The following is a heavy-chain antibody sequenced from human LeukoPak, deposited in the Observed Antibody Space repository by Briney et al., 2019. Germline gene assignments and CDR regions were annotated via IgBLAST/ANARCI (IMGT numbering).Heavy chain of an antibody. V-gene: IGHV1-18*01. Sequence: ASVKVSSMASGYSFTAYGIAWGRQAPGQGLEWMGWITVYNGNTNYAQKFQDRVTLTTDTPTSTAYMELRSLRSDDTAVYYCPRVTLRLGNYYHPHWFDSWGQGALVTVSS. CDR2: ITVYNGNT. CDR1: GYSFTAYG. J-gene: IGHJ5*01. D-gene: IGHD3-10*01. CDR3: PRVTLRLGNYYHPHWFDS.